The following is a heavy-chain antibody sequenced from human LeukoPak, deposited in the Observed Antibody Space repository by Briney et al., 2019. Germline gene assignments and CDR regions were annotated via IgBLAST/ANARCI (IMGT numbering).Heavy chain of an antibody. CDR1: EFTFSSYW. CDR3: ARWSRDYYDSSGYYSDY. Sequence: GGSLILSCAASEFTFSSYWMSWVRHAPGKVLVWVANIKHAGSEKYYVDSVKGRFTISRDNAKNSLYLQMNSLRAEDTAVYYCARWSRDYYDSSGYYSDYWGQGTLVTVSS. CDR2: IKHAGSEK. V-gene: IGHV3-7*01. D-gene: IGHD3-22*01. J-gene: IGHJ4*02.